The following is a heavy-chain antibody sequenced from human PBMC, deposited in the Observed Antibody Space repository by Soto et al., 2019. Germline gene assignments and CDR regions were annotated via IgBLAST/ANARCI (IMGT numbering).Heavy chain of an antibody. D-gene: IGHD2-2*01. CDR2: IATNTRNP. Sequence: QVQLVQSGSELKEPGASVKVSCKASGYTFTGYSINWVRQAPGQGLEWIGWIATNTRNPTYAQGFTGRFVFSLDTSVTTAYLQIYSLKSEDTAVYYCARDSSTALFDYRGQGTLVTASS. J-gene: IGHJ4*02. CDR1: GYTFTGYS. CDR3: ARDSSTALFDY. V-gene: IGHV7-4-1*01.